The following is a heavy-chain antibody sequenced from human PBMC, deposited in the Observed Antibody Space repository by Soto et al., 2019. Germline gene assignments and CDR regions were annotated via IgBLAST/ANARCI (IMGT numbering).Heavy chain of an antibody. CDR3: ARQYRTTPAYYLNYLDV. Sequence: PSETLSLTCTVSGGSISGYYWSWVRRPPGKALEWIGDMYYGGSIDYNSSLKSRVTISVDTSKNQFSLKLSSVTAADTAVYYCARQYRTTPAYYLNYLDVWGKGIMVTVSS. CDR2: MYYGGSI. V-gene: IGHV4-59*08. CDR1: GGSISGYY. D-gene: IGHD2-15*01. J-gene: IGHJ6*03.